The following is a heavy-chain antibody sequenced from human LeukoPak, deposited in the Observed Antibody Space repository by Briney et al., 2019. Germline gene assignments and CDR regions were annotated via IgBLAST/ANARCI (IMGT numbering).Heavy chain of an antibody. Sequence: GGSLGLSCGASGFSLSDYGMHWVRQAPGKGLEWVAVLWHDGSRKDCADSVKGRFTISRDNSKNTLYLQMNSLRVEDTAVYYCVKIRVLWDFWSGSQQTYNYYGMDVWGQGTTVIVSS. D-gene: IGHD3-3*01. V-gene: IGHV3-33*06. CDR1: GFSLSDYG. CDR2: LWHDGSRK. CDR3: VKIRVLWDFWSGSQQTYNYYGMDV. J-gene: IGHJ6*02.